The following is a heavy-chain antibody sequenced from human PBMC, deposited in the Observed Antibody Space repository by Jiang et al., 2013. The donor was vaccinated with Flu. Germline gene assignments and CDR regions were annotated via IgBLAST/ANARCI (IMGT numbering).Heavy chain of an antibody. CDR2: VYYSGNT. CDR1: GGSISSYH. D-gene: IGHD3-9*01. J-gene: IGHJ6*02. Sequence: LLKPSETLSLTCTVSGGSISSYHWTWIRQPPGKGLEWIGYVYYSGNTTYNPALRSRVTISVDTSKSQFSLNLSSVTAADTAVYYCARWRRNVLRGAQLRYFYYGLDVWGHGTTVTVSS. V-gene: IGHV4-59*01. CDR3: ARWRRNVLRGAQLRYFYYGLDV.